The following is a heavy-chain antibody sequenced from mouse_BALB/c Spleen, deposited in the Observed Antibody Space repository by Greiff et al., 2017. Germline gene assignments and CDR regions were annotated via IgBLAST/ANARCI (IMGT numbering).Heavy chain of an antibody. J-gene: IGHJ3*01. CDR2: ILPGSGST. Sequence: QVQLQQSGAELMKPGASVKLSCKATGYTFSSYWIEWVKQRPGHGLEWIGEILPGSGSTNYNEKFKGKATFTADTSSNTAYMQLSSLTSEDSAVYYCARGVYRYDGDFGAYWGQGTLVTVSA. D-gene: IGHD2-14*01. V-gene: IGHV1-9*01. CDR1: GYTFSSYW. CDR3: ARGVYRYDGDFGAY.